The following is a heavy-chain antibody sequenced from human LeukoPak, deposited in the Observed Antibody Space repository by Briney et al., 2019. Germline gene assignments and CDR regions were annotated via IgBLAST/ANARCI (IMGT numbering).Heavy chain of an antibody. CDR1: GYTFTGYY. J-gene: IGHJ4*02. D-gene: IGHD4-17*01. CDR3: ATGTTGTTFDY. V-gene: IGHV1-2*02. Sequence: GALVKVSCKASGYTFTGYYLHWVRQAPGQGLEWMGWINPNSGGTNYAQKFQGRVTMTRDTSISTAYMELSSLRSDDTAVYYCATGTTGTTFDYWGQGTLVTVSS. CDR2: INPNSGGT.